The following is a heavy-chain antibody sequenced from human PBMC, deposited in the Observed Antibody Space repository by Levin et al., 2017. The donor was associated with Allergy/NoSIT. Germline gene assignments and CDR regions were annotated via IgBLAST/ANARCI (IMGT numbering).Heavy chain of an antibody. CDR1: GFTFSTYG. CDR3: AKGGDYDV. J-gene: IGHJ6*04. Sequence: QSGGSLRLSCAVSGFTFSTYGFHWVRQAPGKGLEWVALIVPDGNNKYHADSVKGRFTISRDNSKSTLYLQMNSLRTEDTAVYYCAKGGDYDVWGKGTTVTVSS. V-gene: IGHV3-30*02. D-gene: IGHD4-17*01. CDR2: IVPDGNNK.